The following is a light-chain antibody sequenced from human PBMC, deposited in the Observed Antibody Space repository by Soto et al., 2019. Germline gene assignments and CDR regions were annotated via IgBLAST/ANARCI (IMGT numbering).Light chain of an antibody. J-gene: IGLJ1*01. Sequence: QSALTQPASVSGSPGQSITISCTGTSSDVGGYNYVSWCQQHPGKAPKLMIYDVSNRPSGVSNRFSGSKSGNTASLTISGLQAEDEADYYCSSYTSSSTFFVFGTGTKLTVL. CDR2: DVS. CDR1: SSDVGGYNY. CDR3: SSYTSSSTFFV. V-gene: IGLV2-14*01.